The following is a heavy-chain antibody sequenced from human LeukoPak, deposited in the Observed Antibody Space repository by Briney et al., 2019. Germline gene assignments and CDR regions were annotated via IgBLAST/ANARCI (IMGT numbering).Heavy chain of an antibody. Sequence: PSETLSLTCTVSGGSIGSSSYYWGWIRQPPGKGLEWIGEIYHSGSTNYNPSLKSRVTISVDKSKNQFSLKLSSVTAADTAVYYCARSSGWPKAAFDYWGQGTLVTVSS. V-gene: IGHV4-39*07. CDR2: IYHSGST. CDR3: ARSSGWPKAAFDY. CDR1: GGSIGSSSYY. D-gene: IGHD6-19*01. J-gene: IGHJ4*02.